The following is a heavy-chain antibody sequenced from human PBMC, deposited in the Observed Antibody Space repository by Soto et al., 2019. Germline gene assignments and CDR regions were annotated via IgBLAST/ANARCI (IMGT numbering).Heavy chain of an antibody. V-gene: IGHV3-23*01. CDR3: AKDLVVVPAAKITLFSYYYYGMDV. CDR1: GFTFSSYA. D-gene: IGHD2-2*01. Sequence: GVSLRLSCSASGFTFSSYAMSWVRQAPGKGLEWVSAISGSGGSTYYADSVKGRFTISRDNSKNTLYLQMNSLRAEDTAVYYCAKDLVVVPAAKITLFSYYYYGMDVWGQGTTVTVS. J-gene: IGHJ6*02. CDR2: ISGSGGST.